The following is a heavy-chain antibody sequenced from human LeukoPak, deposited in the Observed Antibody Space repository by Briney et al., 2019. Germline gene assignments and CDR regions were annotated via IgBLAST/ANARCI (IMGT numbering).Heavy chain of an antibody. Sequence: EASVKVSCKASGFTFTSSAMQWVRQARGQRLEWIGWIVVGSGNTNYAQKFQERVTITRDMSTSTAYMELSSLRSEDTAVYYCAAVSLLWFGELVWGQGTLVTVSS. V-gene: IGHV1-58*02. J-gene: IGHJ4*02. D-gene: IGHD3-10*01. CDR3: AAVSLLWFGELV. CDR1: GFTFTSSA. CDR2: IVVGSGNT.